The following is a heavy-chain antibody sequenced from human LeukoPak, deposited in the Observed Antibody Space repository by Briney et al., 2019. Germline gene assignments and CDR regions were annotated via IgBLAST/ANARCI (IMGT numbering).Heavy chain of an antibody. Sequence: SVRVSFKASGGTFIICAISWVRQAPGQGGERVGGIIPIFGRANYTQKFQGRDTITTDKTTSTNYMEMRRVRSEDTAVYYFAHLYDSSVYLDYWGQGTLFTVSS. CDR1: GGTFIICA. D-gene: IGHD3-22*01. J-gene: IGHJ4*02. CDR2: IIPIFGRA. V-gene: IGHV1-69*05. CDR3: AHLYDSSVYLDY.